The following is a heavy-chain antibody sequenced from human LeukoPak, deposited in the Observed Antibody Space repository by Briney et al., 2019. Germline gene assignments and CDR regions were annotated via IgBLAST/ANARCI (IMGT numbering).Heavy chain of an antibody. CDR2: INPNSGGT. Sequence: GASVKVSCKASGYTFTGYYMHWVRQAPGQGLEWMGWINPNSGGTNYAQKFQGRVTMTRDTSISTAYMELSRLRSDDTAVYYCARSLVGPSGYDRSGPRSGMDVWGQGTTVTVSS. D-gene: IGHD5-12*01. J-gene: IGHJ6*02. V-gene: IGHV1-2*02. CDR1: GYTFTGYY. CDR3: ARSLVGPSGYDRSGPRSGMDV.